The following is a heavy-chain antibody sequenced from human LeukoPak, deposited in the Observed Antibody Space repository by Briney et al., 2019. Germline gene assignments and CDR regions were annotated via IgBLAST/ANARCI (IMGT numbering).Heavy chain of an antibody. Sequence: GGSLRLSCAASGFTFSSYDMHWVGQATGTGVEGFSAIGTAGVTYYPGSVKGRFTISRENAKNSLYLQMNSLRAGDTAVYYCARVSAPQSSKWNYDFWGQGTLVSVSS. D-gene: IGHD1-7*01. CDR3: ARVSAPQSSKWNYDF. CDR2: IGTAGVT. J-gene: IGHJ4*02. V-gene: IGHV3-13*01. CDR1: GFTFSSYD.